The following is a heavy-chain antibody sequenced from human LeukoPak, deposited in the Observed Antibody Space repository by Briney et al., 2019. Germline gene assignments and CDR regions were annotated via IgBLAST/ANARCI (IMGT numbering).Heavy chain of an antibody. CDR1: GFTFSSYS. CDR2: ISSSSSYI. CDR3: ARVRAGDSSGWFDDAFDI. J-gene: IGHJ3*02. V-gene: IGHV3-21*01. Sequence: PGGSLRLSCAASGFTFSSYSMNWVRQAPGKGLEWVSSISSSSSYIYYADSVKGRFTISRDNAKNSLYLQMNSLRAEDTAVYYCARVRAGDSSGWFDDAFDIWGQGTMVTVSS. D-gene: IGHD6-19*01.